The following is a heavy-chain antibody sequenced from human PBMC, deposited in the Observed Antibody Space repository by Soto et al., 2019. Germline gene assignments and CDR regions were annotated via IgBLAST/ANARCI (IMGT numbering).Heavy chain of an antibody. D-gene: IGHD2-15*01. Sequence: QITLKESGPTLVKPTQTLTLTCTFSGFSLSTSGVGVGWIRQPPGKALEWLALIYWDDDKRYSPSLTSRLTITNDTSKNQVVLTMTIMDPVDTATYYCAHVLVVVANYGMDVWGQGTTVTVSS. J-gene: IGHJ6*02. CDR1: GFSLSTSGVG. CDR3: AHVLVVVANYGMDV. V-gene: IGHV2-5*02. CDR2: IYWDDDK.